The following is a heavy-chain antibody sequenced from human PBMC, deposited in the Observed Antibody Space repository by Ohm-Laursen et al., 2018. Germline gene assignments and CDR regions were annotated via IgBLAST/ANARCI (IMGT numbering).Heavy chain of an antibody. CDR3: TRESLLGY. V-gene: IGHV1-2*02. J-gene: IGHJ4*02. Sequence: ASVKASCKASGYTFTGYYIHWVRQAPGQGLEWMGWINPNSGDTKNAQKFQGRVTMTRDTSISTAYMELNRLRSDDTAVYYCTRESLLGYWGQGTLVTVSS. CDR2: INPNSGDT. D-gene: IGHD3-16*01. CDR1: GYTFTGYY.